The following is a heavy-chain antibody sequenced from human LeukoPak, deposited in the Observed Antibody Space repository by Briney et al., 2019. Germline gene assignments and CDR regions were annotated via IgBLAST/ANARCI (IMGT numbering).Heavy chain of an antibody. Sequence: PGGSLRLSCAASGFTFIDYAMSWVRQAPGKGLEWVSGISGSGGSTYYADSVKGRFTISRDNSKNTMYLQTDSLRAEDTAVYYCAKDPGGIVLMMSAIPPYYFDYWGQGTLVTVSS. V-gene: IGHV3-23*01. CDR3: AKDPGGIVLMMSAIPPYYFDY. D-gene: IGHD2-8*01. CDR2: ISGSGGST. J-gene: IGHJ4*02. CDR1: GFTFIDYA.